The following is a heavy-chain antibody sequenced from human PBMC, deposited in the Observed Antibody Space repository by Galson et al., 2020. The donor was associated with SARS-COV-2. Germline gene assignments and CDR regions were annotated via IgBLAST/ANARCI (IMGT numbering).Heavy chain of an antibody. CDR2: INHSGST. CDR3: ARGQNQLTSRYSGYDRRRPFDY. CDR1: GGSFSGYY. J-gene: IGHJ4*02. D-gene: IGHD5-12*01. V-gene: IGHV4-34*01. Sequence: SQTLSLTCAVYGGSFSGYYWSWIRQPPGKGLEWIGEINHSGSTNYNPSLKSRVTISVDTSKNQFSLKLSSVTAADTAVYYCARGQNQLTSRYSGYDRRRPFDYWGQGTLVTVSS.